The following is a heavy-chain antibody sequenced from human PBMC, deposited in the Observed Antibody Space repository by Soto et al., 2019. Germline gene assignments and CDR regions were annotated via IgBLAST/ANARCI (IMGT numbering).Heavy chain of an antibody. Sequence: SETLSLTCTVSGGSISSYYRNWMRQPPGKGLEWIGYIYYSGSTNYNPSLKSPVTISVDSSKNQSSLTLSTVTAADTAGYYCARVRGTAGKRYFDYWGQGTLVTVSS. J-gene: IGHJ4*02. CDR1: GGSISSYY. D-gene: IGHD6-13*01. V-gene: IGHV4-59*01. CDR2: IYYSGST. CDR3: ARVRGTAGKRYFDY.